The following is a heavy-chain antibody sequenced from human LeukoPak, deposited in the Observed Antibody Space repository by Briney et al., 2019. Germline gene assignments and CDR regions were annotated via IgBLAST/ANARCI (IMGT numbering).Heavy chain of an antibody. Sequence: QTGGSLRLSCAASGFTFSSYSMNWVRQAPGKGLEWVSYISSSSSTIYYADSVKGRFTISRDNAKNSLYLQVNSLRAEDTAVYYCARDSGAYDFWSGYGGYWGQGTLVTVSS. D-gene: IGHD3-3*01. CDR1: GFTFSSYS. J-gene: IGHJ4*02. CDR3: ARDSGAYDFWSGYGGY. CDR2: ISSSSSTI. V-gene: IGHV3-48*01.